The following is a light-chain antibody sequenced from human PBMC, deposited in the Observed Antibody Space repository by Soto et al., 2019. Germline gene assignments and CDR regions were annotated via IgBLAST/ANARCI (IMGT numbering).Light chain of an antibody. J-gene: IGLJ2*01. CDR1: SSNIGADYD. Sequence: HSVLTQPPSVSGAPGQRVTISCTGSSSNIGADYDVHWYQHLPGTAPKLLIYGNNNRPSGVPDRFSGSKSGTSASLAITGLQAEDEADYYCQSYDSSLTGLLFGGGTKLTVL. CDR2: GNN. V-gene: IGLV1-40*01. CDR3: QSYDSSLTGLL.